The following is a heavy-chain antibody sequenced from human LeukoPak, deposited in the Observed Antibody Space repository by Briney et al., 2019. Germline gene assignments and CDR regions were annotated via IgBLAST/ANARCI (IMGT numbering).Heavy chain of an antibody. J-gene: IGHJ4*02. CDR1: GGSISSDY. V-gene: IGHV4-59*08. Sequence: SETLSLTCTVSGGSISSDYWSWIRQPPGKGLEWIGYIYYSGITDYNPSLKSRVTISVDTSKNQFSLKLSSVTAADTAVYYCARLHYDSSGYYYFDYWGQGTLVTVSS. CDR3: ARLHYDSSGYYYFDY. CDR2: IYYSGIT. D-gene: IGHD3-22*01.